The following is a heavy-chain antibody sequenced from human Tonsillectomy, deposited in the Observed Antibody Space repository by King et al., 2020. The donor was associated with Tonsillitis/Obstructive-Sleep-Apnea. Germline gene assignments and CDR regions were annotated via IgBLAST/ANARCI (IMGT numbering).Heavy chain of an antibody. D-gene: IGHD5-12*01. CDR2: IRGSSRYI. Sequence: VQLVESGGGPVKPGGSLRLSCAASGFTFSSYSMNWVRQAPGKGLECVSAIRGSSRYIYYADSVKCRFTVSRDNATNSLDLQMNGLRAEDTAVYYCARVGGYTGYDDHYFDYWGQGTLVTVSS. CDR1: GFTFSSYS. CDR3: ARVGGYTGYDDHYFDY. J-gene: IGHJ4*02. V-gene: IGHV3-21*01.